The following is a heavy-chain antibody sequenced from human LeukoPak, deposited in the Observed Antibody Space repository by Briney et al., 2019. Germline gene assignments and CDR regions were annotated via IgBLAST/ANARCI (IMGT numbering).Heavy chain of an antibody. CDR2: MNPNSGNT. CDR3: TRAGGYCSSTSCCRTNDY. V-gene: IGHV1-8*02. D-gene: IGHD2-2*01. Sequence: GASVKVSCKASGYTFTSYGISWVRQATGQGLEWMGWMNPNSGNTGYAQKFQGRVTMTRNTSISTAYMELSSLRSEDTAVYYCTRAGGYCSSTSCCRTNDYWGQGTLVTVSS. CDR1: GYTFTSYG. J-gene: IGHJ4*02.